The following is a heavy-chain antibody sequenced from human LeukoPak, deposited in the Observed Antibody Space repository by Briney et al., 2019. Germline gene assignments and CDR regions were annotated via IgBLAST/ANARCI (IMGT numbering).Heavy chain of an antibody. J-gene: IGHJ4*02. CDR1: GGSISSYY. Sequence: PSETLSLTCTVSGGSISSYYWSWIRQPAGKGLEWIGRMYTSGSTNYNPSLKSRVTMSVDTSKGQFSLRLSSVTAADTAVYYCARSISGSSWNYFDYWGQGTLVTVSS. CDR3: ARSISGSSWNYFDY. D-gene: IGHD1-26*01. CDR2: MYTSGST. V-gene: IGHV4-4*07.